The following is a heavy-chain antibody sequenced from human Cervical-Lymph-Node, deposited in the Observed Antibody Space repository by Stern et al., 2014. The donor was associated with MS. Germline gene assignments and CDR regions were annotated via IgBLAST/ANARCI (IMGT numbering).Heavy chain of an antibody. D-gene: IGHD4-17*01. CDR3: ATLSHPTTDFDY. CDR1: RNSFSNYW. CDR2: IFPADSDT. V-gene: IGHV5-51*03. Sequence: VQLVQSGAEVKKPGESLKISCKGSRNSFSNYWIGWVRQMPGKGLEYMGIIFPADSDTRYSPSFQVQVTIAVDKSISTAYLQWSSLKASDTAMYYCATLSHPTTDFDYWGQGTLVTVSS. J-gene: IGHJ4*02.